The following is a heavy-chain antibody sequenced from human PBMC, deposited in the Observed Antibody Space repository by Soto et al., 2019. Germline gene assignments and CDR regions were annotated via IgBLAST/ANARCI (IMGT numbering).Heavy chain of an antibody. CDR3: AKVSRRGASIDYDY. CDR1: GYTFSNYD. D-gene: IGHD3-22*01. V-gene: IGHV1-8*01. Sequence: GASVKVSCKASGYTFSNYDMNWVRQATGQGPEWIGWMNPNTGDTGYAQKFQGRVTMTRDISTNTAYMELSSLRYEDTAVYYCAKVSRRGASIDYDYWGQGTVVTVSS. CDR2: MNPNTGDT. J-gene: IGHJ4*02.